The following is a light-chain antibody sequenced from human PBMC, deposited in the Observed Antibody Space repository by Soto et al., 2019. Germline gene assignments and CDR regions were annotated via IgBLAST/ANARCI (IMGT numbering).Light chain of an antibody. CDR3: QQRYSWPLT. Sequence: EIVLSQSPATLSLSPGGRATLSCRVSQNINIYLAWYQQKLGQAPRLLIYDSSIRATGIPARFSGSGSGTDFTLTISSLEPEDFGVYYCQQRYSWPLTFGGGTKVEIK. CDR1: QNINIY. J-gene: IGKJ4*01. CDR2: DSS. V-gene: IGKV3-11*01.